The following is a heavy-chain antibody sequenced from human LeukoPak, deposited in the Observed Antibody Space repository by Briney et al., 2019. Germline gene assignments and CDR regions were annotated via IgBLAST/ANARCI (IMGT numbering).Heavy chain of an antibody. CDR3: ARDEIDYYDSSEGFDY. CDR2: INTNTGNP. CDR1: GYSFTGYY. Sequence: ASVKVSCKASGYSFTGYYMHWVRQAPGQGLEWMGWINTNTGNPTYAQGFTGRFVFSLDTSVSTAYLQISSLKAEDTAVYYCARDEIDYYDSSEGFDYWGQGTLVTVSS. J-gene: IGHJ4*02. D-gene: IGHD3-22*01. V-gene: IGHV7-4-1*02.